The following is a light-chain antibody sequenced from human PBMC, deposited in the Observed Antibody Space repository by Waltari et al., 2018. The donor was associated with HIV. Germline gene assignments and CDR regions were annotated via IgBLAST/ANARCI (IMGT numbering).Light chain of an antibody. Sequence: QSVMTQPPPASGTPGQRVTTFCSGRSSNIGSNNVHWYQQSPGTAPKLLIYSDHQRPSGVPDRFSGYKSCTSASLAISGPQSEDEADYYCAAWDDSLPGWVFGGGTKLTVL. CDR3: AAWDDSLPGWV. J-gene: IGLJ3*02. CDR1: SSNIGSNN. CDR2: SDH. V-gene: IGLV1-44*01.